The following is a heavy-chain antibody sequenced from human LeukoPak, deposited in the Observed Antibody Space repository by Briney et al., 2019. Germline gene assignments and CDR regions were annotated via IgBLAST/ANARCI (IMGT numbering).Heavy chain of an antibody. Sequence: GGSLRLSCSASGFTFKKYAMHWVRQAPGKGLEYASAINSNGGRKYYADSVKGRFTISRDNSKNTLFLQMSSLRVEDTAVYYCVKDLYYDNSGYYSGAFDYWGQGTLVSVSS. CDR3: VKDLYYDNSGYYSGAFDY. J-gene: IGHJ4*02. D-gene: IGHD3-22*01. CDR1: GFTFKKYA. V-gene: IGHV3-64D*06. CDR2: INSNGGRK.